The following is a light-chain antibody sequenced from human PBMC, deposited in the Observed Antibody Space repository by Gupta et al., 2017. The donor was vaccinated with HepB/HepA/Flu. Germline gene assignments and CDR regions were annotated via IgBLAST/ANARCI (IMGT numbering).Light chain of an antibody. CDR1: EIVSSTY. CDR3: QQYGGSVWT. V-gene: IGKV3-20*01. Sequence: PGESATLSCRASEIVSSTYLSWHQQKPGQPPRLLIYGTSNRATGIPDRFTGRGSDTDFTLTISKLEPEDFAVYFSQQYGGSVWTFGQETKVELK. CDR2: GTS. J-gene: IGKJ1*01.